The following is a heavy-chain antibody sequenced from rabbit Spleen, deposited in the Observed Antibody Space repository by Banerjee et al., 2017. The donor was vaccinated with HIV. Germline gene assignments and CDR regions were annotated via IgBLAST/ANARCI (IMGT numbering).Heavy chain of an antibody. Sequence: QQQLEESGGGLVKPEGSLTLTCKASGFYLSINYYMCWVRQAPGKGLQWIECITTGSSGFTNSANGSKGRFTCSKASSTTVTLPMPSLTAADTDTYFCARDIGTSFSTYGMDLWGPGTLVTVS. CDR2: ITTGSSGFT. V-gene: IGHV1S45*01. CDR3: ARDIGTSFSTYGMDL. CDR1: GFYLSINYY. D-gene: IGHD8-1*01. J-gene: IGHJ6*01.